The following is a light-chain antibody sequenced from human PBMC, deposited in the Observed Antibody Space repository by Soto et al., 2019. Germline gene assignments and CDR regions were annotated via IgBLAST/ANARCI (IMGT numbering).Light chain of an antibody. J-gene: IGLJ2*01. V-gene: IGLV2-14*01. CDR3: SSYTTSNTGV. CDR2: EVT. CDR1: SSDVGGYNY. Sequence: QSALTQPASVSGSPGQSITISCTGTSSDVGGYNYVSWFQQHPGKAPRLMIYEVTNRPSGVSHRFSGSKSGNTASLTISGLQAEDEADYYCSSYTTSNTGVFGGGTKVTVL.